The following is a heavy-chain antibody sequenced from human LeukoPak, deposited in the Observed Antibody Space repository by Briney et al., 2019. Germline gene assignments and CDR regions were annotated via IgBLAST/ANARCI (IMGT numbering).Heavy chain of an antibody. CDR2: IYYSGST. V-gene: IGHV4-39*01. D-gene: IGHD3-22*01. J-gene: IGHJ5*02. CDR3: ARGFYYYDSSGYYYGRNWFDP. CDR1: GGSISSSSYY. Sequence: SETLSLTCTVSGGSISSSSYYWGWIRQPPGKGLEWIGSIYYSGSTYYNPSLKSRVTIFVDTSKNQFSLKLSSVTAADTAVYYCARGFYYYDSSGYYYGRNWFDPWGQGTLVTVSS.